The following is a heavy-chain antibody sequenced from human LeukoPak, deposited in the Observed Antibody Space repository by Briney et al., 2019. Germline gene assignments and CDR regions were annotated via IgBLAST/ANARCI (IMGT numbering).Heavy chain of an antibody. V-gene: IGHV1-69*05. D-gene: IGHD2-2*01. Sequence: ASVKVSCKASGGTFSSYAISWVRQAPGQGLEWMGGIIPIFGTANYAQKFQGRVTITTDESTSTAYMELSSLRSEDTAVYYCARELQGRSTPFDPWGQGTLVSVSS. CDR2: IIPIFGTA. CDR1: GGTFSSYA. CDR3: ARELQGRSTPFDP. J-gene: IGHJ5*02.